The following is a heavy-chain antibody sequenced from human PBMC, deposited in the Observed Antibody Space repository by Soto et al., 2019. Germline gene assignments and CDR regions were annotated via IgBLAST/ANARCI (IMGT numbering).Heavy chain of an antibody. CDR1: AFSLSTNGVG. J-gene: IGHJ4*02. D-gene: IGHD2-8*01. CDR2: IYWNEDK. Sequence: SGPTLVNATQTLTLTCTFSAFSLSTNGVGVGWIRQPPGKPLEWLAVIYWNEDKRYSRSLKSRLSITKDTSKNQVVLTMTTMDPVDTATYYCVHPVMVHTITGGHYFDYWGEGILVPVSS. V-gene: IGHV2-5*01. CDR3: VHPVMVHTITGGHYFDY.